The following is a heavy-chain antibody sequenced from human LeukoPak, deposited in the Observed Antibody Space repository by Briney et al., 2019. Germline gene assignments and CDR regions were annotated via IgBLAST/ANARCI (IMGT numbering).Heavy chain of an antibody. CDR2: IYNGVNT. J-gene: IGHJ5*02. V-gene: IGHV4-61*01. Sequence: SETLSLTCTVSGASVSSASYWTWIRQPPGKGVEWIAHIYNGVNTNYNPSLKSRVTISVDTSKNQFSLKLSSVTAADTAVYYCAREIFAYSSGWYWFDPWGQGTLVTVSS. D-gene: IGHD6-19*01. CDR1: GASVSSASY. CDR3: AREIFAYSSGWYWFDP.